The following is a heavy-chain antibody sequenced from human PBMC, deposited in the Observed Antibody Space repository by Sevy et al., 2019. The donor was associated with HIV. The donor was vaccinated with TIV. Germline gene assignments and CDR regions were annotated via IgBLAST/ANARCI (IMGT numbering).Heavy chain of an antibody. D-gene: IGHD3-22*01. CDR3: SATREYYSDSYGYFDY. Sequence: ASVKVSCKASGHTLTDLSMHWVRQAPGKGFEWIGRFDPEDGERIYAQKFQGRVTMTEDTSTDTAYMELSSLRSEDTAVYYCSATREYYSDSYGYFDYWGQGTLATVSS. CDR2: FDPEDGER. CDR1: GHTLTDLS. V-gene: IGHV1-24*01. J-gene: IGHJ4*02.